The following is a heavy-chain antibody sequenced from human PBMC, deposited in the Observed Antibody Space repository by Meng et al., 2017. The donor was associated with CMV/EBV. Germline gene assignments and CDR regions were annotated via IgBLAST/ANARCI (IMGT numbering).Heavy chain of an antibody. J-gene: IGHJ6*02. V-gene: IGHV3-20*04. CDR2: INWNGGST. CDR3: ARDLVVPPEDYYYGMDV. Sequence: ESLKIPCAASGFTFDDYGMSRVRQAPGKGLEWVSGINWNGGSTGYADSVKGRVTISRDNAKYSLYLQMNSLRAEDTALYYCARDLVVPPEDYYYGMDVWGQGTTVTVSS. CDR1: GFTFDDYG. D-gene: IGHD2-2*01.